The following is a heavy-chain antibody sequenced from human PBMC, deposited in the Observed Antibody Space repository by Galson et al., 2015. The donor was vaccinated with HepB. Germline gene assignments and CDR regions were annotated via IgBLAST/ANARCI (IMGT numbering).Heavy chain of an antibody. CDR3: ARGITPSYYYEGGLWH. V-gene: IGHV1-18*01. D-gene: IGHD3-22*01. CDR1: GGTFSSYG. J-gene: IGHJ1*01. Sequence: SVKVSCKASGGTFSSYGISWVRQAPGQGLEWMGWISAYNGNTNYAQKLQGRVTMTTDTSTSTAYMELRSLRSDDTAVYYCARGITPSYYYEGGLWHWGQGTLVTVSS. CDR2: ISAYNGNT.